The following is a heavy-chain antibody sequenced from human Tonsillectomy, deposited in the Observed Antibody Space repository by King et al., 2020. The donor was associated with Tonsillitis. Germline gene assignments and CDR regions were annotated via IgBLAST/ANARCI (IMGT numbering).Heavy chain of an antibody. J-gene: IGHJ5*02. Sequence: VQLQESGPGLVKPSQTLSLTCAVSGGSISSGAYYWSWIRQHPGKGLEWIGYIYYRGSTYYNSSLRSRVTISVDTSKNQFSLKLSSVTAADTAVYYCARVGSGSYNWLDPWGQGTLVTVSS. CDR1: GGSISSGAYY. CDR2: IYYRGST. D-gene: IGHD1-26*01. CDR3: ARVGSGSYNWLDP. V-gene: IGHV4-31*11.